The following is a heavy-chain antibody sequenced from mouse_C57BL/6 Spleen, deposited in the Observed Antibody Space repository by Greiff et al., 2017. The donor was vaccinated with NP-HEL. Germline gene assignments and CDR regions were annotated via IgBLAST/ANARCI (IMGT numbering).Heavy chain of an antibody. CDR2: IYPGDGDT. CDR1: GYAFSSSW. D-gene: IGHD2-12*01. J-gene: IGHJ4*01. V-gene: IGHV1-82*01. Sequence: QVQLKQSGPELVKPGASVKISCKASGYAFSSSWMNWVKQRPGKGLEWIGRIYPGDGDTNYNGKFKGKATLTADKSSSTAYMQLSSLTSEDSAVYFCARSPLRRGYAMDYWGQGTSVTVSS. CDR3: ARSPLRRGYAMDY.